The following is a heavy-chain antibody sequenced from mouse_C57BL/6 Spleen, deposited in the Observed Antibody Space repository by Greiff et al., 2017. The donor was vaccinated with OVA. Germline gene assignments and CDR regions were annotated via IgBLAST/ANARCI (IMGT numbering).Heavy chain of an antibody. CDR3: ARGDYYGNWFAY. D-gene: IGHD1-1*01. J-gene: IGHJ3*01. Sequence: EVQRVESGPGLVKPSQSLSLTCSVTGYSITSGYYWNWIRQFPGNNLEWMGYISYDGSNNYNPSLKNRISITRDTSKNQFFLKLNSVTTEDTATYYWARGDYYGNWFAYWGQGTLVTVSA. V-gene: IGHV3-6*01. CDR1: GYSITSGYY. CDR2: ISYDGSN.